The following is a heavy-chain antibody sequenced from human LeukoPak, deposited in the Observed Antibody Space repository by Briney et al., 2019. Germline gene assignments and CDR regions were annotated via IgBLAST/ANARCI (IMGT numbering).Heavy chain of an antibody. CDR1: GDSVSSNSAA. CDR3: ARLRQQLVQSDRLYYYYYYMDV. J-gene: IGHJ6*03. Sequence: SQTLSLTCAISGDSVSSNSAAWNWIRQSPSRGLEWLGRTYYRSKWYNDYAVSVKSRITINPDTSKNQFSLQLNSVTPEDTAVYYCARLRQQLVQSDRLYYYYYYMDVWGKGTTVTISS. CDR2: TYYRSKWYN. V-gene: IGHV6-1*01. D-gene: IGHD6-13*01.